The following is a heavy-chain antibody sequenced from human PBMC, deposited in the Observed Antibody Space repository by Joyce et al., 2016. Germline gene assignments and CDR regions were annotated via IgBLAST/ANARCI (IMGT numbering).Heavy chain of an antibody. Sequence: EVQLVESGGGLVQPGGSLRLSCAASGFAFSSFWMSWVRQAPGKGLEWVANIKQDGSEKYYVDSVKGRCTISRDNAKNSLYLEMNSLRAEDTAVYDGARAPAVAALDSWGQGTMVTVSS. CDR3: ARAPAVAALDS. CDR1: GFAFSSFW. J-gene: IGHJ3*02. D-gene: IGHD6-19*01. V-gene: IGHV3-7*01. CDR2: IKQDGSEK.